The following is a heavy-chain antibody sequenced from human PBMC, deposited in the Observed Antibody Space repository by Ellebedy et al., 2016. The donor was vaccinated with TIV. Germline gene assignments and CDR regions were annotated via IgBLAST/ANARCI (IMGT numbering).Heavy chain of an antibody. CDR3: AKGIYESSASGYFDY. Sequence: PGGSLRLSCSASGFAFSDYPMNWVGQAPGKGLEWVSGIRGSGGSPYYADSVKGRFTISRDNSQNVLFLQMRSLRAEDTAIYFCAKGIYESSASGYFDYWGRGTLVTVSS. J-gene: IGHJ4*02. CDR1: GFAFSDYP. V-gene: IGHV3-23*01. D-gene: IGHD3-22*01. CDR2: IRGSGGSP.